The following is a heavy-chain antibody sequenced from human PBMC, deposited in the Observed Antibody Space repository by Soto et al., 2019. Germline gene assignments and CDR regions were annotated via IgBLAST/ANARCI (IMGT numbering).Heavy chain of an antibody. D-gene: IGHD2-2*02. Sequence: PSETLSLTCTVSGGSISSSSYYWGWIRQPPGKGLEWIGSIYYSGSTYYNPSLKSRVTISVDTSKNQFSLKLSSVTAADTAVYYCARLLGYCSSTSCYRVIFGAFDIWGQGTMVTASS. CDR1: GGSISSSSYY. CDR2: IYYSGST. V-gene: IGHV4-39*01. J-gene: IGHJ3*02. CDR3: ARLLGYCSSTSCYRVIFGAFDI.